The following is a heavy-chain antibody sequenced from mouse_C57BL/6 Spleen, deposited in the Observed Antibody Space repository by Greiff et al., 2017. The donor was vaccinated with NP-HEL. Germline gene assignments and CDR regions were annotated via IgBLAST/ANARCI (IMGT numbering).Heavy chain of an antibody. J-gene: IGHJ1*03. CDR3: ARDRYSHWYFDV. CDR1: GYSITSGYY. D-gene: IGHD2-12*01. V-gene: IGHV3-6*01. CDR2: ISYDGSN. Sequence: EVQLQESGPGLVKPSQSLSLTCSVTGYSITSGYYWNWIRQFPGNKLEWMGYISYDGSNNYNPSLKNRISITRDTSKNQFFLKLNSVTTEDTATYYCARDRYSHWYFDVWGTGTTVTVSS.